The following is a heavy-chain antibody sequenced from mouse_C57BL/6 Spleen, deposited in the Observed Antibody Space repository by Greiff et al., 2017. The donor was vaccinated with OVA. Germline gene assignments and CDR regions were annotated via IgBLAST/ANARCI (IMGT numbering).Heavy chain of an antibody. CDR1: GYTFTSYW. CDR3: ARGDYYGSGAY. CDR2: IDPSDSYT. D-gene: IGHD1-1*01. J-gene: IGHJ3*01. Sequence: QVQLKQPGAELVMPGASVKLSCKASGYTFTSYWMHWVKQRPGQGLEWIGEIDPSDSYTNYNQKFKGKSTLTVDKSSSTAYMQLSSLTSEDSAVYYCARGDYYGSGAYWGQGTLVTVSA. V-gene: IGHV1-69*01.